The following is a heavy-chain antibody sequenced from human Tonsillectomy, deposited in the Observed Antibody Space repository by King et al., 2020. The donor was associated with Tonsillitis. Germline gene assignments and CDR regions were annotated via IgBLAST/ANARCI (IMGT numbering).Heavy chain of an antibody. D-gene: IGHD4-17*01. Sequence: VQLVESGGGVVQPGRSLRLSCAASGFTFSSYGRHWVGQAPGKGLEWVAVIWYDGRNKYYADSVKGRFTISRDNSKNTLYLQMNSLGAEDTAVYYCASTRIDYAAFDIWGQGTMVTVSS. J-gene: IGHJ3*02. CDR3: ASTRIDYAAFDI. CDR2: IWYDGRNK. CDR1: GFTFSSYG. V-gene: IGHV3-33*01.